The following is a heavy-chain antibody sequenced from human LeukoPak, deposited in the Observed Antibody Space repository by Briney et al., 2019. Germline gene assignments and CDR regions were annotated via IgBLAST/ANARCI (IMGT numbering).Heavy chain of an antibody. D-gene: IGHD3-10*01. CDR2: IIGSAVNT. CDR3: AKYTSGTSYRGLDQ. CDR1: GLTVSSYG. Sequence: PGESLRLSCGASGLTVSSYGMSWARQAPGKGLEWVSTIIGSAVNTYYADSVKGRFTISRDDSKNTVYLQMNSLRAEDTAVYSCAKYTSGTSYRGLDQWGQGTLVTVSS. J-gene: IGHJ4*02. V-gene: IGHV3-23*01.